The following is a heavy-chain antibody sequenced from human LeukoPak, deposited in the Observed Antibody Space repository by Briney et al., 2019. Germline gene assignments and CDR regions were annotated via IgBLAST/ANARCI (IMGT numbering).Heavy chain of an antibody. CDR1: GFTFSSYG. D-gene: IGHD1-26*01. Sequence: GGSLRLSCAASGFTFSSYGMHWVRQAPGKGLEWVAVISYDGSNKYYADSVKGRFTISRDNSKNTLYLQMNSLRAEDTAVNYCAREHSGSYYAFDYWGQGTLVTVSS. CDR3: AREHSGSYYAFDY. V-gene: IGHV3-30*03. CDR2: ISYDGSNK. J-gene: IGHJ4*02.